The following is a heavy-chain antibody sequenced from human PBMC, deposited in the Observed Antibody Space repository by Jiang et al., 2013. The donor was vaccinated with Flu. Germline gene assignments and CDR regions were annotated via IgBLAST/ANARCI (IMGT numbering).Heavy chain of an antibody. J-gene: IGHJ3*02. V-gene: IGHV3-30*02. CDR1: GFAFSSYA. Sequence: RLSCAASGFAFSSYAMHWVRQAPGKGLEWVAFIRNDGSNKYYADSVRGRFTISRDNSKNTLYLQMNSLRAEDTAVYYCAKDREEYCSGGSCYITFAFDIWGQGTMVTVSS. CDR2: IRNDGSNK. CDR3: AKDREEYCSGGSCYITFAFDI. D-gene: IGHD2-15*01.